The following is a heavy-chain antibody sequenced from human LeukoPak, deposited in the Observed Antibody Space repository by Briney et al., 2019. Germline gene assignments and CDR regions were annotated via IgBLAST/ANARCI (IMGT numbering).Heavy chain of an antibody. D-gene: IGHD3-22*01. CDR3: ARETKTFYFDSSAYYPYSIDS. CDR2: IYYSGST. V-gene: IGHV4-39*02. Sequence: SETLSLTCIVSGGSISTINYYWGWIRQPPGKGLEWIGTIYYSGSTYHNPSLKSRVTISVDTSKNQFSLKLSSVTAPDTAVYYCARETKTFYFDSSAYYPYSIDSWGQGTLVTASS. J-gene: IGHJ4*02. CDR1: GGSISTINYY.